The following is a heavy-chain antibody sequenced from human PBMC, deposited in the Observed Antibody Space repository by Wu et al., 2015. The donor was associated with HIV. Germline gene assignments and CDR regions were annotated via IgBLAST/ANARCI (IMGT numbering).Heavy chain of an antibody. V-gene: IGHV1-46*03. CDR3: VRATPYSGREYFDS. Sequence: QVQLVQSGAEVKKPGASVKVSCKASGYTFTSYDINWVRQATGQGLEWMGIINPSAYSTVYAQKFQGRVSMTRDTSTSTLYMELSSLRSEDTAVYFCVRATPYSGREYFDSWGQGTLVTVSS. CDR2: INPSAYST. CDR1: GYTFTSYD. D-gene: IGHD5-12*01. J-gene: IGHJ4*02.